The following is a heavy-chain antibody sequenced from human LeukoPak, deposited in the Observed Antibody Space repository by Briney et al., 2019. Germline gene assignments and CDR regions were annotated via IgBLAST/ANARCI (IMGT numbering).Heavy chain of an antibody. CDR1: GYTFTGYY. CDR2: INPNSGGT. J-gene: IGHJ4*02. CDR3: AGVIAVAAAFDY. V-gene: IGHV1-2*02. Sequence: GASVQVSCKASGYTFTGYYMHWMRQAPGQGLEWMGWINPNSGGTNYAQKFQGRVTMTRDTSISTAYMELSRLRSDDTAVYYCAGVIAVAAAFDYWGQGTLVTVSS. D-gene: IGHD6-19*01.